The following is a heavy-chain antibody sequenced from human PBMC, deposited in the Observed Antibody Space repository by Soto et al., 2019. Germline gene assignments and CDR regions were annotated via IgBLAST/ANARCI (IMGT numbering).Heavy chain of an antibody. CDR3: SKEAMNVDDY. J-gene: IGHJ4*02. Sequence: EVQLLESGGGLVQPGGSLRLSCAASGLTFSTYAMSWVRQAPGKGLEWVSGISGSGGTTYYTDSVKGRFTISRDNSKNTLYLQMNSLRAEDTAVYYCSKEAMNVDDYWGQGTLVTVSS. D-gene: IGHD2-15*01. V-gene: IGHV3-23*01. CDR2: ISGSGGTT. CDR1: GLTFSTYA.